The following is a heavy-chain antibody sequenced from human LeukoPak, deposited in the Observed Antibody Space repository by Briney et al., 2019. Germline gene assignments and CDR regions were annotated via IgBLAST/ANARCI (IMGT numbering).Heavy chain of an antibody. V-gene: IGHV1-69*04. Sequence: SVKVSCKASGGTFSSYAISWVRQAPGQGLEWMGRIIPILGIVNYAQKFQGRVTITADKSTSTAYMELSSLRSEDTAVYYCARDLSFGGLAGYSSGWFDYWGQGTLVTVSS. CDR1: GGTFSSYA. CDR3: ARDLSFGGLAGYSSGWFDY. D-gene: IGHD6-19*01. J-gene: IGHJ4*02. CDR2: IIPILGIV.